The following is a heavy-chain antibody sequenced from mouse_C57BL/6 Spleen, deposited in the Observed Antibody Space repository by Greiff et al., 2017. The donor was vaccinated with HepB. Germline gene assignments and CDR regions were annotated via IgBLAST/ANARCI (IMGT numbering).Heavy chain of an antibody. D-gene: IGHD3-2*02. CDR1: GYTFTDYN. V-gene: IGHV1-22*01. CDR2: INPNNGGT. Sequence: EVQGVESGPELVKPGASVKMSCKASGYTFTDYNMHWVKQSHGKSLEWIGYINPNNGGTSYNQKFKGKATLTVNKSSSTAYMELRSLTSEDSAVYYCARYSSGPWFAYWGQGTLVTVSA. CDR3: ARYSSGPWFAY. J-gene: IGHJ3*01.